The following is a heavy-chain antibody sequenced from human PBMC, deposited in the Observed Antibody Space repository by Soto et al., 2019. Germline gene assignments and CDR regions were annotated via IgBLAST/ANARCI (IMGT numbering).Heavy chain of an antibody. J-gene: IGHJ4*02. D-gene: IGHD6-13*01. CDR3: AKGTRAAAGTSYYFDY. CDR2: ISGSGGST. V-gene: IGHV3-23*01. Sequence: EVQLLESGGGLAQPGESLRLSCAASGFTFSSYAMNWVRQAPGKGLEWVSAISGSGGSTFYADSVRGRFTISRDNSKNTLYLQMTSLRAEDTAVYYCAKGTRAAAGTSYYFDYWGQGTLVTVSS. CDR1: GFTFSSYA.